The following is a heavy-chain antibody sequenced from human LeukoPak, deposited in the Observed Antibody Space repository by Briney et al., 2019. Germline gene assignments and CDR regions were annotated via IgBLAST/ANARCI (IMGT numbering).Heavy chain of an antibody. CDR3: TKYYYDSSGYLYYFDY. D-gene: IGHD3-22*01. Sequence: PGGSLRLSCAASGFTFTNAWMSWVRQAPGKGLEWVGRIKSKTDGGTADYAAPVEGRFTISRDDSKNTLYLQMNSLKTEDTAVYYCTKYYYDSSGYLYYFDYWGQGTLVTVSS. CDR2: IKSKTDGGTA. J-gene: IGHJ4*02. CDR1: GFTFTNAW. V-gene: IGHV3-15*01.